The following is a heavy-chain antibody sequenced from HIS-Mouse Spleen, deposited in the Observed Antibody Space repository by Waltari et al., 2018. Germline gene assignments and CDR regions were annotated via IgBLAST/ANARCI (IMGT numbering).Heavy chain of an antibody. Sequence: EVQLVESGGGLVKPGGSLRLSCAASGFTFSSYSMNWVRQAPGKGLDWVSSISSSSSYIYYADSVKGRFTISRDNAKNSLYLQMNSLRAEDTAVYYCARDEALGGYWYFDLWGRGTLVTVSS. J-gene: IGHJ2*01. V-gene: IGHV3-21*01. D-gene: IGHD3-16*01. CDR3: ARDEALGGYWYFDL. CDR1: GFTFSSYS. CDR2: ISSSSSYI.